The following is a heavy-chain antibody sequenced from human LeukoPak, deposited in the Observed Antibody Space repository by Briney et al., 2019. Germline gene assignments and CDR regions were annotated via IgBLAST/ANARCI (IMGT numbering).Heavy chain of an antibody. V-gene: IGHV1-2*06. Sequence: ASVKVSCKASGYTFTGYYMHWVRQAPGQGFEWMGRINPNSGGTNYAQKFQGRVTMTRDTSISTAYMELSRLRSDDTAVYCCARVGARYYDSSGYYRLDYWGQGTLVTVSS. D-gene: IGHD3-22*01. CDR1: GYTFTGYY. J-gene: IGHJ4*02. CDR2: INPNSGGT. CDR3: ARVGARYYDSSGYYRLDY.